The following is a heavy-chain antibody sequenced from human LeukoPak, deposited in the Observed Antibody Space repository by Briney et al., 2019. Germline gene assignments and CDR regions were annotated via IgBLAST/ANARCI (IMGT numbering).Heavy chain of an antibody. V-gene: IGHV3-53*01. J-gene: IGHJ4*02. CDR3: ASPPGGY. CDR1: GLTVSSSY. D-gene: IGHD3-10*01. Sequence: GGSLRLSCAVSGLTVSSSYMGWVRQAPDRGLEWVSTIYSGGSANYADSVKARFTISRDNSKNTLTLQKNSLKVEDTAVYYCASPPGGYWGQGTLVTVSS. CDR2: IYSGGSA.